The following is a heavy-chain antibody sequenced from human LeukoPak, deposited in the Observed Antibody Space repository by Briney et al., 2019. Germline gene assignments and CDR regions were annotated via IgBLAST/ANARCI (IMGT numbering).Heavy chain of an antibody. D-gene: IGHD6-13*01. V-gene: IGHV1-2*02. CDR3: ARGEPVAPGYSSSWPYYYYMDV. CDR1: GYTFTGYY. Sequence: ASVKVSCKASGYTFTGYYMHWVRQAPGQGLEWMGWINPNSGGTKYAPKFQGRVTMTRDTSISTAYMELSRLRSDDTAVYYCARGEPVAPGYSSSWPYYYYMDVWGKGTTVTVSS. J-gene: IGHJ6*03. CDR2: INPNSGGT.